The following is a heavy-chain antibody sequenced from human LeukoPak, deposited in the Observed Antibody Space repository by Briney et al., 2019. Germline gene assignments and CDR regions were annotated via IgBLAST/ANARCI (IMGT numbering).Heavy chain of an antibody. CDR1: GFTFSDYY. J-gene: IGHJ6*03. CDR2: ISSSGSTI. CDR3: ARELRFLEYYYYYYYMDV. V-gene: IGHV3-11*01. D-gene: IGHD3-3*01. Sequence: GGSLRLSCAASGFTFSDYYMSWIRQAPGKGLEWVSYISSSGSTIYYADSVEGRFTISRDNAKNSLYLQMNSLRAEDTAVYYCARELRFLEYYYYYYYMDVWGKGTTVTVSS.